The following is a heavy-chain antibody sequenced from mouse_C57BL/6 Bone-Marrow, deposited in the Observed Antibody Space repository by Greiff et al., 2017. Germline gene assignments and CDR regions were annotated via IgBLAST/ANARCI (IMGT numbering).Heavy chain of an antibody. D-gene: IGHD4-1*01. CDR2: SRNKANDYTT. Sequence: EVQVVESGGGLVQSGRSLRLSCATSGFTFSDFYMEWVRQAPGKGLEWIAASRNKANDYTTEYSASVKGRFIVSRDTSQSILYLQMNALRAEDTAIYYCARVNWDHYFDYWGQGTTLTVSS. CDR3: ARVNWDHYFDY. CDR1: GFTFSDFY. J-gene: IGHJ2*01. V-gene: IGHV7-1*01.